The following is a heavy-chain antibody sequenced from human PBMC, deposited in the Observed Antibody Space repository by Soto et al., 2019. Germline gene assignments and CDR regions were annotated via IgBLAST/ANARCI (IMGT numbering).Heavy chain of an antibody. CDR3: ARGGYSNYVSWANNWFEP. CDR2: INHSGST. CDR1: CGSFSGYY. J-gene: IGHJ5*02. D-gene: IGHD4-4*01. V-gene: IGHV4-34*01. Sequence: SETLSLTCAVYCGSFSGYYWSWIRQPPGKWLEWIGEINHSGSTNYNPSLKSRVTISVDTSKNQFSLKLSSVTAADTAVYYCARGGYSNYVSWANNWFEPWGQGTLVTV.